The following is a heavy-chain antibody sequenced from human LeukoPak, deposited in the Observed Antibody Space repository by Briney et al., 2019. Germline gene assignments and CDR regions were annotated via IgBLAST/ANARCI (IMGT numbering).Heavy chain of an antibody. CDR2: INPDGSNT. J-gene: IGHJ4*02. CDR3: ARGGVDY. V-gene: IGHV3-74*01. Sequence: GGSLRLSCAASGFTFNTYWMHWVRQAPGKGLVWVSRINPDGSNTNYADSVKGRFTISRDNAKNALYLQMNSLRAEDTAVYYCARGGVDYWGQGTLVTVSS. CDR1: GFTFNTYW.